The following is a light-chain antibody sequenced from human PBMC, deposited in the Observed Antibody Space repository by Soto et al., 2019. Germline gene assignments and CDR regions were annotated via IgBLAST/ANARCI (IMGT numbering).Light chain of an antibody. J-gene: IGLJ1*01. CDR3: SSYTSSSTFTYL. Sequence: QSVLTQPASVSGSPGQSITISCTGTSSDVGGYNYVSWYQQHPGKAPKLMIYDVSNRPSGVSNRFSGSKSGNTASLTISGLQAEDEADYYCSSYTSSSTFTYLFGTGTKVTVL. CDR2: DVS. V-gene: IGLV2-14*01. CDR1: SSDVGGYNY.